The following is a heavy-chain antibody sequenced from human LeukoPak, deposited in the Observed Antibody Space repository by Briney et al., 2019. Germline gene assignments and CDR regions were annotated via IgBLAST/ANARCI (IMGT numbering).Heavy chain of an antibody. Sequence: ASVKVSCKTSGYTFTDYYIHWVRQAPGQGLEWMGWINRHSGGTNYAQKFQGRVTMTRDTSISTAYMELSRLRSDDTAVYYCASEYYDSSGYYYSVGSEYFQHWGQGTLVTVSS. CDR2: INRHSGGT. CDR3: ASEYYDSSGYYYSVGSEYFQH. CDR1: GYTFTDYY. D-gene: IGHD3-22*01. J-gene: IGHJ1*01. V-gene: IGHV1-2*02.